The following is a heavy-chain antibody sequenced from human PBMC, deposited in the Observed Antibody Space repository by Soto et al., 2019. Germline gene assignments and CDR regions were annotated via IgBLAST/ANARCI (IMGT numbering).Heavy chain of an antibody. CDR2: VSPPSRTS. CDR3: ARVLYYGSGSYSPYGMDV. V-gene: IGHV1-69*01. CDR1: GVSFNNNG. J-gene: IGHJ6*02. Sequence: QVQLVQSGAEVKKPGSSVKVSCKTSGVSFNNNGIGWVRQAPGHGLEWMGGVSPPSRTSNYARKFQGRISITADAATGTVNMELSRLTSEDTAQYYCARVLYYGSGSYSPYGMDVWGQGTTVTVSS. D-gene: IGHD3-10*01.